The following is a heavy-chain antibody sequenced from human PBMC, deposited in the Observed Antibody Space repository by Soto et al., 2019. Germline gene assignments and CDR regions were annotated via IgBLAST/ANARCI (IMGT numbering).Heavy chain of an antibody. Sequence: EVQLGESGGGLVQPGGSLRLSCAASGFSFSSYWMTWVRQAPGKGLEWVANISPDGSDKYYVDSVKGRFTISRDHVKNSLYLQVNSLRVDDTALYYCARARIDLWGRGTLVTVSS. CDR3: ARARIDL. CDR2: ISPDGSDK. J-gene: IGHJ2*01. CDR1: GFSFSSYW. V-gene: IGHV3-7*04.